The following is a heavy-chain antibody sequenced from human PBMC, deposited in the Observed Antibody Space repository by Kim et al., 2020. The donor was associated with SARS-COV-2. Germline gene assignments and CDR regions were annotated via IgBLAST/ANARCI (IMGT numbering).Heavy chain of an antibody. Sequence: SETLSLTCAVYGGSFSGYYWSWIRQPPGKGLEWIGEINHSGSTNYNPSLKSRVTISVDTSKNQFSLKLSSVTAADTAVYYCARVSTRFTWLGRKYNWFDPWGQGTLVTVSS. D-gene: IGHD6-19*01. V-gene: IGHV4-34*01. J-gene: IGHJ5*02. CDR3: ARVSTRFTWLGRKYNWFDP. CDR2: INHSGST. CDR1: GGSFSGYY.